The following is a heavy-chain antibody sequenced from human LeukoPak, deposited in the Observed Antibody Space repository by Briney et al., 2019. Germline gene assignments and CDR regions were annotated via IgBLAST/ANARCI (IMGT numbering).Heavy chain of an antibody. D-gene: IGHD1-20*01. V-gene: IGHV4-39*01. CDR1: GGSISSSSYY. CDR3: ASVDYNWNYFHF. J-gene: IGHJ4*02. CDR2: IYYSGST. Sequence: PSETLSLTCTVSGGSISSSSYYWGWIRQPPGKGLEWIGSIYYSGSTYYNPSLKSRVTISADTSKNQFSLKLSSVTATDTAVYYCASVDYNWNYFHFWGQGTLVTVSS.